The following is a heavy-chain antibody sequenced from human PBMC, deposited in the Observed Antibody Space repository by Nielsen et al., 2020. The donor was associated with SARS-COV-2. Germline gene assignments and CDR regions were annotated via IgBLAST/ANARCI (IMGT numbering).Heavy chain of an antibody. V-gene: IGHV3-21*04. Sequence: GESLKISCAASGFTFSSYNMNWVRQAPGKGLEWVSSISSSSSYMHYADLVTGRFTISRDNAKNSLYLQMNSLRAEDTALYYCANTFFGSGSYYGSSEYFQHWDQGTLVTVSS. CDR3: ANTFFGSGSYYGSSEYFQH. CDR2: ISSSSSYM. J-gene: IGHJ1*01. CDR1: GFTFSSYN. D-gene: IGHD3-10*01.